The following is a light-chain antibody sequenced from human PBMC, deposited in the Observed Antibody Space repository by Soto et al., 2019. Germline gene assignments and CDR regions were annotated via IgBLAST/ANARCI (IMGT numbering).Light chain of an antibody. V-gene: IGKV1-5*03. J-gene: IGKJ1*01. CDR2: KAS. CDR1: QSSSSW. Sequence: DIQMTQSPSTLSASVGDRVTITCRASQSSSSWLAWYPQKPGKAPKLLIYKASSLEIGFPSRFSGSGSGTELTIKVRSLQPADFAIYYNQQYNIYSGLFGQGTTVE. CDR3: QQYNIYSGL.